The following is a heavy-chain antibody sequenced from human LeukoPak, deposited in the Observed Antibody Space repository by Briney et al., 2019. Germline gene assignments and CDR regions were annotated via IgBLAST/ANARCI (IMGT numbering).Heavy chain of an antibody. Sequence: ASVTVSCKASGGTFSSYAISWARQAPGQGLEWMGGIIPIFGTANYAQKFQGRVTITTDESTSTAYMELSSLRSEDTAVYYCARLTLEYGSGSYYDYWGQGTLVTVSS. J-gene: IGHJ4*02. CDR1: GGTFSSYA. CDR3: ARLTLEYGSGSYYDY. D-gene: IGHD3-10*01. CDR2: IIPIFGTA. V-gene: IGHV1-69*05.